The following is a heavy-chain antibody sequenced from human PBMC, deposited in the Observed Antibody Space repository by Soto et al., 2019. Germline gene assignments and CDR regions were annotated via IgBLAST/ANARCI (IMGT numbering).Heavy chain of an antibody. CDR2: FDPEDGET. CDR3: ATGIAAAGPFDY. J-gene: IGHJ4*02. D-gene: IGHD6-13*01. V-gene: IGHV1-24*01. CDR1: GYTLTELS. Sequence: ASVKVSCKVSGYTLTELSMHWVRQAPGKGLEWMGGFDPEDGETIYAQKFQGRVTMTEDTTTDTAYMELSSLRSEDTAVYYCATGIAAAGPFDYWGRGTLVTVSS.